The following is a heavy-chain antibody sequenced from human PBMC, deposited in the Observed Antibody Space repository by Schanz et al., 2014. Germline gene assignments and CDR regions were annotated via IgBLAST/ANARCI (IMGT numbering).Heavy chain of an antibody. V-gene: IGHV3-66*01. J-gene: IGHJ4*02. CDR2: IYSDGST. CDR1: GFTVSNNY. CDR3: ARDPGGTKTHGL. D-gene: IGHD2-15*01. Sequence: EVQLVESGGGLVQPGGSLRLSCAASGFTVSNNYMSWVRQAPGKGLECVSIIYSDGSTYYVDSVKGRFIISRDNSKNTMYLQMNSLRVEDTAVYFCARDPGGTKTHGLWGQGTLVTVSS.